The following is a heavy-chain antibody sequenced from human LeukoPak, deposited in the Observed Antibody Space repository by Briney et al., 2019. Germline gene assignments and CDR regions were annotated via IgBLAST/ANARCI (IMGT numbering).Heavy chain of an antibody. D-gene: IGHD3-22*01. Sequence: GGSLRLSCAASGFTLSYYGMHWVRQAPGKGLEWVALIWSDGSNENYADSVKGRFTISRDTSRNTLYLQMHSLRAEDTAVYYCARDTDTSGSYWYFDLWGRGTQVTVSS. CDR2: IWSDGSNE. J-gene: IGHJ2*01. CDR3: ARDTDTSGSYWYFDL. V-gene: IGHV3-33*01. CDR1: GFTLSYYG.